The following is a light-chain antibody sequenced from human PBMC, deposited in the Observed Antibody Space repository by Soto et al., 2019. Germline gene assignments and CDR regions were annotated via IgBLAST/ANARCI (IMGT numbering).Light chain of an antibody. Sequence: QSVLTQPASVSGSPGQSITISFTGTRRDVGGYNYVSWYQQYSGKSPKLLIYEVTHRPSGVSNRFSGSKSGNTASLTISGLQAEDEADYYCSSYTISNTLPFVFGTGTKLTVL. CDR3: SSYTISNTLPFV. CDR2: EVT. V-gene: IGLV2-14*01. CDR1: RRDVGGYNY. J-gene: IGLJ1*01.